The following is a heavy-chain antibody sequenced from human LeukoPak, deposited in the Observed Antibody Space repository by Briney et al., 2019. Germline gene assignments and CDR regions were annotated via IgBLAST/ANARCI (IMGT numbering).Heavy chain of an antibody. CDR3: ARDLLDSSGWYGY. Sequence: SVKVSCKASGGTFSSYAISWVRQAPGQGLEWVGRIIPILGIANYAQKFQGRVTITADKSTSTAYMELSSLRSEDTAVYYCARDLLDSSGWYGYWGQGTLVTVSS. J-gene: IGHJ4*02. V-gene: IGHV1-69*04. CDR1: GGTFSSYA. CDR2: IIPILGIA. D-gene: IGHD6-19*01.